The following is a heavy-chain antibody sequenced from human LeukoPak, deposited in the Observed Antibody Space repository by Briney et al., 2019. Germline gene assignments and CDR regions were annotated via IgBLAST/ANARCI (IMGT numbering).Heavy chain of an antibody. J-gene: IGHJ4*02. CDR1: GYTFTSYY. Sequence: ASVKVSCKASGYTFTSYYLHWVRQAPGQGLEWMGIINPSGGSTSYAQKFQGRVTMTRDMFTSTVYMELSSLRSEDTAVYYCAKSGLNRFDYWGQGTLVTVSS. D-gene: IGHD2-15*01. CDR3: AKSGLNRFDY. V-gene: IGHV1-46*01. CDR2: INPSGGST.